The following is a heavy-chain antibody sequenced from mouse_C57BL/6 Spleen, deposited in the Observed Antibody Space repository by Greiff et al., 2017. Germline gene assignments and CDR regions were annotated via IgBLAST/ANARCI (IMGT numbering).Heavy chain of an antibody. CDR1: GYAFSSSW. J-gene: IGHJ4*01. Sequence: QVQLQQSGPELVKPGASVKISCKASGYAFSSSWMNWVKQRPGKGLEWIGRIYPGDGDTNYNGKFKGKATLTADKSSSTAYMQRSSLTSEDSAVXFCARWNYDYDEGGYAMDYWGQGTSVTVSS. CDR3: ARWNYDYDEGGYAMDY. V-gene: IGHV1-82*01. CDR2: IYPGDGDT. D-gene: IGHD2-4*01.